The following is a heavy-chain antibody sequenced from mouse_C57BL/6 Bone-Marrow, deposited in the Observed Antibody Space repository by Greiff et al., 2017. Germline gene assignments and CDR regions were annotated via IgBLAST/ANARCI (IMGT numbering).Heavy chain of an antibody. V-gene: IGHV1-19*01. CDR1: GYTFTDYY. J-gene: IGHJ2*01. Sequence: VQLQQSGPVLVKPGASVKMSCKASGYTFTDYYMNWVKQSHGKSLEWIGVINPYNGGTSYNQKFKGKATLTVDKSSSTAYMELNSLTSEDSAVYDCARSYYYGSSYVGYWGQGTTLTVSS. CDR2: INPYNGGT. CDR3: ARSYYYGSSYVGY. D-gene: IGHD1-1*01.